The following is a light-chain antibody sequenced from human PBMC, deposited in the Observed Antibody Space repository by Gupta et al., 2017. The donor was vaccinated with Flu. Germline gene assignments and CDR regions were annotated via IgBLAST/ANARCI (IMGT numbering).Light chain of an antibody. CDR1: TLSTQY. J-gene: IGLJ3*02. V-gene: IGLV3-25*03. CDR3: QSADNSGTYVV. CDR2: KDT. Sequence: SSALTQPPSVSVSPGQTATITCSGDTLSTQYTYWYQQKPGQAPVLVICKDTERPSGIPERFSGSNSGTAVTLTISGVQAEDDAAYYCQSADNSGTYVVFGGGTKLTV.